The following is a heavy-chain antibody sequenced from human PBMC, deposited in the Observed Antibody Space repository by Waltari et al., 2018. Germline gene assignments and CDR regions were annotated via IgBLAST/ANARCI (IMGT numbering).Heavy chain of an antibody. CDR3: ARGDFRLSYYYMDI. J-gene: IGHJ6*03. V-gene: IGHV1-2*02. D-gene: IGHD3-3*01. CDR1: GYTFTGYY. Sequence: QVQLVQSGAEVKKPGASVKVSCKASGYTFTGYYIHWVRQAPGQGLEWMGWISTNSGCTNYAPKFQGNVTMTRDKSTTTAYMELGRLTSDDTAVFYCARGDFRLSYYYMDIWGKGTTVTVSS. CDR2: ISTNSGCT.